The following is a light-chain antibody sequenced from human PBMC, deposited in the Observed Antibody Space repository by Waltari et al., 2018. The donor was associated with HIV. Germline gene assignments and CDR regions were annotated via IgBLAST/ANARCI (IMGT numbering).Light chain of an antibody. V-gene: IGKV3-15*01. Sequence: EIVMTQSPAILSVSLGERATLSCRASQSISGNLAWYQQTPGQSPRLLIYGASTRAAGVPARFSGSGSGTEFTLTISSLQSEDFAIYYCQQYNKWPRTFGQGTAV. CDR1: QSISGN. CDR3: QQYNKWPRT. J-gene: IGKJ1*01. CDR2: GAS.